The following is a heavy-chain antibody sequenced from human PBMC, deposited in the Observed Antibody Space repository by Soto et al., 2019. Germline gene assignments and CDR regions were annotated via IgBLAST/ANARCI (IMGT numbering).Heavy chain of an antibody. V-gene: IGHV1-18*04. D-gene: IGHD5-12*01. J-gene: IGHJ5*02. CDR1: GYTFTSYG. Sequence: ASVKVSCKXSGYTFTSYGISWVRQAPGQGLEWMGWISAYNGNTNYAQKLQGRVTMTTDTSTSTAYMELRSLRSDDTAVYYCARDVDIVATRRRNWFDPWGQGTLVTVSS. CDR3: ARDVDIVATRRRNWFDP. CDR2: ISAYNGNT.